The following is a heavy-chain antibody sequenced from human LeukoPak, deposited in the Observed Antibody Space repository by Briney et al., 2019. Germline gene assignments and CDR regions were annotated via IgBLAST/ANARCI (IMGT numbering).Heavy chain of an antibody. J-gene: IGHJ5*02. Sequence: ASVKVSCKASGYTFTSYDFNWLRQATGQGPEWMGWMNPNSGATGYAQKFQGRVTMTRSASINTAYMELTNLRSEDTAVYYCARDLNSSGWFDPWGQGTLVTVSS. CDR3: ARDLNSSGWFDP. CDR2: MNPNSGAT. V-gene: IGHV1-8*01. CDR1: GYTFTSYD. D-gene: IGHD6-19*01.